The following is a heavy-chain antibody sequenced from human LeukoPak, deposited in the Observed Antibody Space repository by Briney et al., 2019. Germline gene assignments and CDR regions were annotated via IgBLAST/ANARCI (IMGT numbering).Heavy chain of an antibody. J-gene: IGHJ4*02. CDR2: INPNSGGT. CDR1: GYTFTGYY. D-gene: IGHD3-10*01. Sequence: ASVKVSCKASGYTFTGYYMHWVRQAPGQGLEWMGWINPNSGGTNYAQKFQGRVTMTRDTSISTAYMELSRLRSDDTAVYYCARPRDTMVRGVFDYWGQGTLVTVSP. V-gene: IGHV1-2*02. CDR3: ARPRDTMVRGVFDY.